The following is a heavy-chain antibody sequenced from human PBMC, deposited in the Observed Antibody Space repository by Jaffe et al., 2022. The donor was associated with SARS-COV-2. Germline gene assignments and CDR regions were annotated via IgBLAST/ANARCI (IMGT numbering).Heavy chain of an antibody. V-gene: IGHV4-39*01. CDR3: ARTTGDCYDY. Sequence: QLQLQESGPGLVKPSETLSLTCTVSDGSISSSSYYWGWIRQPPGRGLEWIGSISYSGSTSYNPSLKSRVTISVDTSKNQFSLKLSSVTAADTAVYYCARTTGDCYDYWGQGTLVTVSS. CDR2: ISYSGST. D-gene: IGHD4-17*01. CDR1: DGSISSSSYY. J-gene: IGHJ4*02.